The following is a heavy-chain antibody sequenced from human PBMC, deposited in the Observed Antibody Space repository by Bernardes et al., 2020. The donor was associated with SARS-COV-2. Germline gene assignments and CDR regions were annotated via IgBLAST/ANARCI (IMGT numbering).Heavy chain of an antibody. V-gene: IGHV3-23*01. D-gene: IGHD3-10*01. Sequence: SLLLSFASSGFTFSSYAMSWVRQAPGKGLEWVSAISGSGGSTYYADSVKGRFTISRDNSKNTLYLQMNSLRAEDTAVYYCAKVGSLSLLGFDYWGQGTLVTVSS. CDR2: ISGSGGST. CDR3: AKVGSLSLLGFDY. CDR1: GFTFSSYA. J-gene: IGHJ4*02.